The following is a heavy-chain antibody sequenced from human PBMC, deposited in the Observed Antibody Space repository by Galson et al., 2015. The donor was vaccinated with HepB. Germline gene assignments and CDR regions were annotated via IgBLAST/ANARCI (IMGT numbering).Heavy chain of an antibody. Sequence: SLRLSCAASGFTFSSYGMHWVRQAPGKGLEYVSAISSNGGSTYYADSVKGRFTISRDNSKNTLYLQMSSLRAEDTAVYYCVKLGPVGATRYYFDYWGQGTLVTVSS. J-gene: IGHJ4*02. CDR2: ISSNGGST. V-gene: IGHV3-64D*06. D-gene: IGHD1-26*01. CDR1: GFTFSSYG. CDR3: VKLGPVGATRYYFDY.